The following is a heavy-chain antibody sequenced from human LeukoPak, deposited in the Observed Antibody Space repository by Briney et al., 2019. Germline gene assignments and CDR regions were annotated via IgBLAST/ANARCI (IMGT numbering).Heavy chain of an antibody. CDR1: GFTFSNSD. Sequence: GGSLRLSCAASGFTFSNSDMNWVRQAPGKGLEWVSSISSSSSYIYYADSVKGRFTISRDNAKNSLYLQMNSLRAEDTAVYYCTRIVGAIAQNWFDPWGQGTLVTVSS. CDR2: ISSSSSYI. CDR3: TRIVGAIAQNWFDP. V-gene: IGHV3-21*01. J-gene: IGHJ5*02. D-gene: IGHD1-26*01.